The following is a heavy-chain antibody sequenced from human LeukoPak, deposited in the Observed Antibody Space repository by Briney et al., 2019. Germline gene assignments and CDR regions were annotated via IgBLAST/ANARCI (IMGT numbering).Heavy chain of an antibody. Sequence: GGSLRLSCAASGFTFNDYAMHWVRQAPGKGLEWVAFIRFDGSAKYYAGSVKGRFTISRDNSRNTLYLQINSLRVEDTAVYYCAKDYPEFDYWGQGTLVTVPS. V-gene: IGHV3-30*02. CDR1: GFTFNDYA. D-gene: IGHD1-14*01. CDR3: AKDYPEFDY. CDR2: IRFDGSAK. J-gene: IGHJ4*02.